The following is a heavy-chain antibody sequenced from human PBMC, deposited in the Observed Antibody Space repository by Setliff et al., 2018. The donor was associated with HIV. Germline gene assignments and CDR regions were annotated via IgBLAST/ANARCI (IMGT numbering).Heavy chain of an antibody. D-gene: IGHD6-19*01. V-gene: IGHV5-10-1*01. CDR1: ANILPTYW. J-gene: IGHJ3*02. Sequence: GGSLKISCQGSANILPTYWISWVRQTPGKGLEWMGRIDPSDSYTNYSPALQGHVTVSADKSIFTAYLQWSSLQASDSAMYYCARHRSSGWSHGGAFDIWGQGTMVTVSS. CDR3: ARHRSSGWSHGGAFDI. CDR2: IDPSDSYT.